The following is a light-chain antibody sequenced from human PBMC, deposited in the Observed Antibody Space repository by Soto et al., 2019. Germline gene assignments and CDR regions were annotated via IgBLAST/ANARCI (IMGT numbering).Light chain of an antibody. CDR2: GAS. V-gene: IGKV3-20*01. J-gene: IGKJ4*01. Sequence: EIVLTQSPGTLSLSPGERATFSCRASQSVTSNYLAWYQQKPGQTPRLLMYGASERATGIPDRFSGSGSGTDFTLTINRLEPEDFAVYYCQHYGRPPHTFGGGTKVDIK. CDR1: QSVTSNY. CDR3: QHYGRPPHT.